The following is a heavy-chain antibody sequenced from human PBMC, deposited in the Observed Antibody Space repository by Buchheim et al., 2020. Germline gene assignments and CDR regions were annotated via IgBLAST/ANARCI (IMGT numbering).Heavy chain of an antibody. CDR1: DGSISSSDYY. J-gene: IGHJ4*02. D-gene: IGHD2-8*02. CDR3: ARGFFYHSTDDF. V-gene: IGHV4-39*07. CDR2: IYNSGRT. Sequence: QLLLQESGPGLVKPSETLSLTCSVSDGSISSSDYYWGWIRQPPGKGLEWIGSIYNSGRTHYHPSPESRVSISVDTSKNQVSLKLTSVTAADTAVYYCARGFFYHSTDDFWGQ.